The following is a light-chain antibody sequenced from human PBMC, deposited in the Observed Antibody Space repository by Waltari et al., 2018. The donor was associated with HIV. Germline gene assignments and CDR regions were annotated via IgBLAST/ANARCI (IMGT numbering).Light chain of an antibody. CDR1: YLNIGSNT. J-gene: IGLJ3*02. Sequence: QSLLPQPPSASGTPGQRVTISCSGSYLNIGSNTVTWHQQLPGSAPGALIYNNDQRPSGVPDRFSGSKSGTSASLAISGLQSEDQGDYYCASWDDKLDGWVFGGGTRLTVL. V-gene: IGLV1-44*01. CDR2: NND. CDR3: ASWDDKLDGWV.